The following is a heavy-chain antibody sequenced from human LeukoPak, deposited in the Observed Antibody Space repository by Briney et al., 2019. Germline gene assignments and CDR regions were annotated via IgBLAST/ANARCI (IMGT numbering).Heavy chain of an antibody. CDR2: IYPGDSDT. V-gene: IGHV5-51*01. J-gene: IGHJ4*02. D-gene: IGHD2-15*01. CDR3: ARLGTSATYFEF. CDR1: GYSFIRNW. Sequence: GESLKISCKGSGYSFIRNWIGWVRQMPGKGLEWMAIIYPGDSDTRYSPSFQGQVTISADKSISTAYLQWSSLTASDTATYYCARLGTSATYFEFWGQGTLVTVSS.